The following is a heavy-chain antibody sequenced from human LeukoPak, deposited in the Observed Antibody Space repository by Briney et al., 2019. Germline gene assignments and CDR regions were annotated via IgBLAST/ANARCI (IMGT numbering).Heavy chain of an antibody. V-gene: IGHV4-4*07. CDR3: ARHSFGHLFDN. Sequence: SETLSLTCTVSGGSISSYYWSWIRQPAGKGLEWIGRIYTSGSTNYNPSLKSRVTISLDTSKSQFSLKLSSMTAADTAVYYCARHSFGHLFDNWGQGTLVTVSS. J-gene: IGHJ4*02. CDR2: IYTSGST. CDR1: GGSISSYY. D-gene: IGHD5-18*01.